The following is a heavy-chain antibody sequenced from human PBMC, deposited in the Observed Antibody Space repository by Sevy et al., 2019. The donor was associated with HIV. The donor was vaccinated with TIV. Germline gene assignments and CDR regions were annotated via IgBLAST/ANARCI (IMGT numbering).Heavy chain of an antibody. CDR2: INHSGST. Sequence: SETLSLTCAVYGGSFSGYYWSWIRQPPGKGLEWIGEINHSGSTNYNPSLKSRVTISVDTSKNQFSLKLSSVTAADTAVYYCARDDYDFWSGYYRGDLNWLDPWGQGTLVTVSS. CDR1: GGSFSGYY. D-gene: IGHD3-3*01. J-gene: IGHJ5*02. CDR3: ARDDYDFWSGYYRGDLNWLDP. V-gene: IGHV4-34*01.